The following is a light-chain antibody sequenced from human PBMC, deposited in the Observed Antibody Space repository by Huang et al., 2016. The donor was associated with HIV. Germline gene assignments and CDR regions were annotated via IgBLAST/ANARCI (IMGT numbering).Light chain of an antibody. CDR3: QQYNKWPRT. V-gene: IGKV3-15*01. Sequence: EIVMTQSPATLSVSPGERATLSCRASESVAANLAWYQQIPGQTPRLLRHGASTRATDIPARFSGSGSGTEFTLTISSLQSEDFAVYYCQQYNKWPRTFGQGTKVEI. J-gene: IGKJ1*01. CDR1: ESVAAN. CDR2: GAS.